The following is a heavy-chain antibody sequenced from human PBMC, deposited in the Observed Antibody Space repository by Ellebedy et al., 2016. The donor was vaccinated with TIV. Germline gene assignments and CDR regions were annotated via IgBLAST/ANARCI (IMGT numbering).Heavy chain of an antibody. V-gene: IGHV4-39*01. Sequence: SETLSLXXSVSGGSVTSHYWGWIRQPPGKGLEWIGSIYYSGSTYYNPSLKSRVTISVDTSKNQFSLKLSSVTAADTAVYYCARRALSGYSPDYWGQGTLVTVSS. D-gene: IGHD5-12*01. J-gene: IGHJ4*02. CDR1: GGSVTSHY. CDR2: IYYSGST. CDR3: ARRALSGYSPDY.